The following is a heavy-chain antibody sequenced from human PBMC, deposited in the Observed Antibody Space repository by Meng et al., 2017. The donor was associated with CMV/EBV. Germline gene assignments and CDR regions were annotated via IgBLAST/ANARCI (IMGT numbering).Heavy chain of an antibody. J-gene: IGHJ6*02. CDR3: ARGLREFYYYYGMDV. CDR2: INHSGST. CDR1: GGSFSGYY. Sequence: SETLSLTCAVYGGSFSGYYWSWIRQPPGKGLEWIGEINHSGSTNYNPSLKSRVTISVDTSKNQFSLKLSSVTAADTAEYYCARGLREFYYYYGMDVWGQGTTVTVSS. D-gene: IGHD3-10*01. V-gene: IGHV4-34*01.